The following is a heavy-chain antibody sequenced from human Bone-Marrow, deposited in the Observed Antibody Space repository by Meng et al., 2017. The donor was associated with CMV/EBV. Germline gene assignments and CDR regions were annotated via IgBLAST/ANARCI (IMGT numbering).Heavy chain of an antibody. V-gene: IGHV3-30*04. CDR2: ISYDGSNK. CDR1: GFTFSSYA. J-gene: IGHJ3*02. Sequence: SLKISCAASGFTFSSYAMHWVRQAPGKGLEWVAVISYDGSNKYYADSVKGRFTISRDNSKNSLYLQMNSLRAEDTAVYYCAREGTADDAFDIWGQGTMVTVSS. CDR3: AREGTADDAFDI. D-gene: IGHD1/OR15-1a*01.